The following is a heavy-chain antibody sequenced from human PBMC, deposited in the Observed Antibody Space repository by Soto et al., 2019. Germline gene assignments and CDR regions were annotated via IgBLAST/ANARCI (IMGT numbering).Heavy chain of an antibody. CDR2: ISTYNGDT. D-gene: IGHD5-12*01. V-gene: IGHV1-18*01. CDR1: GYTFTRSG. J-gene: IGHJ6*02. CDR3: ARKGVAPYYYYGMDV. Sequence: QVQLVQSGAEVKKPGASVKVSCKASGYTFTRSGISWVRQAPGQGLEWMGWISTYNGDTNYAQTIQGRVTMTTDTSTSTVHMEVRSLRSYDTAVYYCARKGVAPYYYYGMDVWGQGTPVTVSS.